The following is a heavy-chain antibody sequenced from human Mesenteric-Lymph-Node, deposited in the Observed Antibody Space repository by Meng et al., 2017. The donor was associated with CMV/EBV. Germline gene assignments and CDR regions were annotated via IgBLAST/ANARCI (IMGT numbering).Heavy chain of an antibody. J-gene: IGHJ6*02. CDR2: FHYNGYT. CDR3: ARGPKFCTSTSCDYYGLDV. V-gene: IGHV4-59*02. CDR1: GGSVTSYY. Sequence: SETLSLTCTVSGGSVTSYYWSWIRQPPGKGLECIGYFHYNGYTNYNPSLTSRLTISVDTSKNQFSLKLSSVTAADTAVYYCARGPKFCTSTSCDYYGLDVWGQGTTVTVSS. D-gene: IGHD2-2*01.